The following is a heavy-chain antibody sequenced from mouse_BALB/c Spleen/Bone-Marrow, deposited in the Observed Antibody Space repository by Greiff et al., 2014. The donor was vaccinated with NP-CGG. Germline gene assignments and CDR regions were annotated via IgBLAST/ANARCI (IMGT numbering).Heavy chain of an antibody. D-gene: IGHD2-1*01. J-gene: IGHJ2*01. CDR2: INPSNGRT. CDR3: ARNYGNTDY. V-gene: IGHV1S81*02. Sequence: QVQLKESGAELVKPGASVKLSCKASGYTFTSYWMHWVKQRPGQGLEWIGEINPSNGRTNYNEKFKTKATLTVDKSSSTAYMQLSSLTSEDSAVYYCARNYGNTDYWGRGTTLTVSS. CDR1: GYTFTSYW.